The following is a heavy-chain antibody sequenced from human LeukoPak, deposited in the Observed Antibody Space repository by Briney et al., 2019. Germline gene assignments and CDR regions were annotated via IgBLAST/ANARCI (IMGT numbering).Heavy chain of an antibody. CDR2: INHSGIT. V-gene: IGHV4-34*01. D-gene: IGHD5-24*01. CDR3: ARVVGDGYSEY. Sequence: SETLSLTCAVYGGSFSYYYWSWIRQPPGKGLEWIGEINHSGITNYNPSLKSRVTISADTSKNQFSLKLTSVTAADTAVYYCARVVGDGYSEYWGQGTLVTVSS. CDR1: GGSFSYYY. J-gene: IGHJ4*02.